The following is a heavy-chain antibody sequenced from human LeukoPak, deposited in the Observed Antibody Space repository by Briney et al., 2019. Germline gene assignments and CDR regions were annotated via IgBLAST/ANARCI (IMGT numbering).Heavy chain of an antibody. CDR1: GFMFRNFG. D-gene: IGHD1-1*01. J-gene: IGHJ4*02. CDR2: IAYDGRNK. V-gene: IGHV3-30*18. CDR3: SKDETRATREPGGPFDY. Sequence: GGSLRLSCAASGFMFRNFGMHWVRQAPGKGLKWVAVIAYDGRNKYYGDAVKGRFTISRDNSENTVHLQMSSLRAEDTAMYFCSKDETRATREPGGPFDYWGQGILVTVSS.